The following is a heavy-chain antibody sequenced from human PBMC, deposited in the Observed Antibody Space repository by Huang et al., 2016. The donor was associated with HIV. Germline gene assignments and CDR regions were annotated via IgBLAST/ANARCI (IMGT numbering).Heavy chain of an antibody. J-gene: IGHJ3*02. V-gene: IGHV1-18*01. Sequence: QVQLVQSGGEVKKPGASVKVSCKASGYDFTSYGVSWVLQAPGQGLEWVGWGGSHNGDTNYAQRFQGRVTLTTDTSTNTAYMEMRSLRSDDTAMYYCARDPWYTNVWKRNAASVIWGQGTMVIVSS. CDR1: GYDFTSYG. CDR3: ARDPWYTNVWKRNAASVI. D-gene: IGHD2-2*02. CDR2: GGSHNGDT.